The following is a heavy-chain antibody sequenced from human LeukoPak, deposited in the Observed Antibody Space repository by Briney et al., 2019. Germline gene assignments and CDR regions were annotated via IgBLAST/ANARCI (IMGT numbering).Heavy chain of an antibody. CDR2: ISAYNGNT. V-gene: IGHV1-18*01. D-gene: IGHD1-7*01. CDR1: GYTFTSYG. CDR3: ARDLSHNWNYVGGDY. J-gene: IGHJ4*02. Sequence: ASVKVSCKASGYTFTSYGISWVRQAPGQGLEWMGWISAYNGNTNYAQKLQGRVTMTTDTSTSTAYMELRSSRSDDTAVYYCARDLSHNWNYVGGDYWGQGTLVTVSS.